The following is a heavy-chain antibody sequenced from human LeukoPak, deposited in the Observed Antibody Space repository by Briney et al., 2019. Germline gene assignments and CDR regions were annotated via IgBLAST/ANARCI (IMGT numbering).Heavy chain of an antibody. CDR3: AKDKTGYSSSWMLDY. CDR1: GFTFDDYA. J-gene: IGHJ4*02. D-gene: IGHD6-13*01. V-gene: IGHV3-9*01. Sequence: PGRSLRLSCAASGFTFDDYAMHWVRQAPGKGLEWVSGISWNSGSIGYADSVKGRFTISRDNAKNSLYLQMNSLRAEDTALYYCAKDKTGYSSSWMLDYWGQGTLVTVSS. CDR2: ISWNSGSI.